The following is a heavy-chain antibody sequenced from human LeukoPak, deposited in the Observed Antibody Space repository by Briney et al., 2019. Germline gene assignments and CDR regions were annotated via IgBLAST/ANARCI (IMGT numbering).Heavy chain of an antibody. Sequence: GGCLRLSCAPSGFTFSSSWMSWVRQAPGKGLEWVANIKPDGSALYYVDSVTGRFTISRDNAKNSLYLQMNSLSAEDTAVYYCSEGNYFDYWGQGTLVTVSS. CDR1: GFTFSSSW. CDR2: IKPDGSAL. D-gene: IGHD3-10*01. J-gene: IGHJ4*02. V-gene: IGHV3-7*01. CDR3: SEGNYFDY.